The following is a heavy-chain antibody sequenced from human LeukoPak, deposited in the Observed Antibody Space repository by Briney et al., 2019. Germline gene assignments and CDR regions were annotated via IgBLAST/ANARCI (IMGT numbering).Heavy chain of an antibody. J-gene: IGHJ4*02. D-gene: IGHD6-19*01. Sequence: GGSLRLSCAASGFTVSSNYMSWVRQAPGKGLESVSVIYSGGSTYYADSVKGRFTISRDNSKNTLYLQMNSLRAEDTAVYYCARDRGGRKRYSSGWYPPDYWGQGTLVTVSS. CDR3: ARDRGGRKRYSSGWYPPDY. V-gene: IGHV3-66*02. CDR1: GFTVSSNY. CDR2: IYSGGST.